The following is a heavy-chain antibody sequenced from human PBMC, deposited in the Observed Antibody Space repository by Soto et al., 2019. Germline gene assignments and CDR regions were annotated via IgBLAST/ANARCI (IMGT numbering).Heavy chain of an antibody. CDR2: TTYDGGIK. D-gene: IGHD1-1*01. V-gene: IGHV3-30*03. CDR1: GFSFSSYG. CDR3: AGALENPYFYYGLNA. J-gene: IGHJ6*02. Sequence: GGSLRLSCAASGFSFSSYGMEWVRLAPGKGLEWVAATTYDGGIKHYVDSVKGRFTISRDNSKNTLYLQMNSLRVEDTATYYCAGALENPYFYYGLNAWGQGTTFTVFS.